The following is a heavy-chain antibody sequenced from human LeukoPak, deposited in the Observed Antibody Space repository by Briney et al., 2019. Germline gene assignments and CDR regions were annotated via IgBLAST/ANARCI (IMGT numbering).Heavy chain of an antibody. CDR2: INHSGST. J-gene: IGHJ4*02. CDR1: GGSFSGYY. Sequence: KPSETLSLTCAVYGGSFSGYYWSWIRQPPGKGLEWIGEINHSGSTNYNPSLKSRVTISVDTSKNQFSLKLSSVTAADTAVYYCAREDYYDSSGYSPLGYWGQGTLVTVSS. D-gene: IGHD3-22*01. V-gene: IGHV4-34*01. CDR3: AREDYYDSSGYSPLGY.